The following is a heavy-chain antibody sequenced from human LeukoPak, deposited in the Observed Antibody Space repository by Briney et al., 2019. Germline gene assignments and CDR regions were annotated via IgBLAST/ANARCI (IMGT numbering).Heavy chain of an antibody. J-gene: IGHJ4*02. Sequence: GRSLRLSCAASGFTFSSYGMHWVRQAPGKGLEWVAVISYDGSNKYYADSVKGRFTISRDNSKNTLYLQMNSLRAADTAVYYCAKEDVKYYDSSGPTSFDYWGQGTLVTVSS. CDR1: GFTFSSYG. V-gene: IGHV3-30*18. D-gene: IGHD3-22*01. CDR2: ISYDGSNK. CDR3: AKEDVKYYDSSGPTSFDY.